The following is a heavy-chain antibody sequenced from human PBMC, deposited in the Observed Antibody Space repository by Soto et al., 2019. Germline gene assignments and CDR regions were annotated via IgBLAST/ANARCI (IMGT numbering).Heavy chain of an antibody. CDR3: ASLFAAAGSDAFDI. D-gene: IGHD6-13*01. CDR2: IKQDGSEK. Sequence: GGSLRLSCAASGFTFSSYWMSWVRQAPGKGLEWVANIKQDGSEKYYVDSVKGRFTISRDNAKNSLYLQMNSLRAEDTAVYYCASLFAAAGSDAFDIWGQGTMVTVSS. CDR1: GFTFSSYW. J-gene: IGHJ3*02. V-gene: IGHV3-7*01.